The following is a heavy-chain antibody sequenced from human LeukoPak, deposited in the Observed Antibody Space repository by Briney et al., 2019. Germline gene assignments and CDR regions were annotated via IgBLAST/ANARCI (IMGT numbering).Heavy chain of an antibody. Sequence: GSLRLSCAASGFTFSSYEMNWVRQAPGKGLEWIGEINHSGSTNYNPSLKSRVTISVDTSKTQFSLKLSSVTAADTAVYYCARFTVARGPFDYWGQGTLVTVSS. J-gene: IGHJ4*02. D-gene: IGHD2-21*01. CDR3: ARFTVARGPFDY. V-gene: IGHV4-34*01. CDR1: GFTFSSYE. CDR2: INHSGST.